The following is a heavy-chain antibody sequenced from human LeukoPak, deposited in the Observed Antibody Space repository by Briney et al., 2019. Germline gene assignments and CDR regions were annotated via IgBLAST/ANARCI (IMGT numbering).Heavy chain of an antibody. V-gene: IGHV3-30*19. CDR3: ARVYYGSGSLYYYYYMDV. Sequence: GGSLRLSCAPSGFTFSSYGMHWVRQAPGKGLEWVAVISYDGSNKYYADSVKGRFTISRDNSKNTLYLQMNSLRAEDTAVYYCARVYYGSGSLYYYYYMDVWGKGTTVTISS. CDR1: GFTFSSYG. D-gene: IGHD3-10*01. CDR2: ISYDGSNK. J-gene: IGHJ6*03.